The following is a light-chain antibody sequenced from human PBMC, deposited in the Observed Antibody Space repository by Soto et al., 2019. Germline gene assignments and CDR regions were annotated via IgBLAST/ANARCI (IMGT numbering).Light chain of an antibody. CDR2: GAS. Sequence: IEVTKPHPSVSDSVGDRVTITCRASRDISKSLAWYQQTPGKAPKLLIRGASSLHRGVPSRFSGGGAGTEFTLTISSLQPEDFATYYCQQTSAFPRTFGQGTKVDI. V-gene: IGKV1-12*01. CDR1: RDISKS. J-gene: IGKJ1*01. CDR3: QQTSAFPRT.